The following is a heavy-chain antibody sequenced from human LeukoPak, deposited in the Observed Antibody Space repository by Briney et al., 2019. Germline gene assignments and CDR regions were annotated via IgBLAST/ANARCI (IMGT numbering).Heavy chain of an antibody. CDR1: GGSFSGYY. CDR2: IHTSGSN. J-gene: IGHJ3*01. V-gene: IGHV4-4*09. Sequence: PSETLSLTCAVYGGSFSGYYWSWIRQPPGKGLEWIGYIHTSGSNNQYPSLKSRVTISVDKSKNHFSLRLTSVTAADTAVYYCARLSAAVHLGAFDLWGQGTMVTVSS. CDR3: ARLSAAVHLGAFDL. D-gene: IGHD3-3*01.